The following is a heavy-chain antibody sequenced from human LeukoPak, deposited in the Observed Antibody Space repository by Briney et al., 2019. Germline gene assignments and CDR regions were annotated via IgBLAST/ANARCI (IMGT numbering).Heavy chain of an antibody. CDR1: GFTFSRDW. CDR3: AKDLSGSSIGTTLYAYDI. J-gene: IGHJ3*02. D-gene: IGHD1-7*01. Sequence: PGGSLRLSCAASGFTFSRDWMSWVRQAPGKGLEWLANINTDGSDKYYVDSVRGRFIISRDNAEKSLYLQMNSLRAEDTAVYYCAKDLSGSSIGTTLYAYDIWGQGTMVTVSS. CDR2: INTDGSDK. V-gene: IGHV3-7*03.